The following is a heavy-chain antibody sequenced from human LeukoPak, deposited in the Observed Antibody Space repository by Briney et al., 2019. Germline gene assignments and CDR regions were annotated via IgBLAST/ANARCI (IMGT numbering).Heavy chain of an antibody. Sequence: SVTVSCKASGGTFSSYAISWVRQAPGQGLEWMGRIIPILGIANYAQKFQGRVTITADKSTSTAYMELSSLRSEDTAVYYCARVASTGEGYYYYGMDVWGQGTTVTVSS. CDR1: GGTFSSYA. J-gene: IGHJ6*02. V-gene: IGHV1-69*04. CDR3: ARVASTGEGYYYYGMDV. CDR2: IIPILGIA. D-gene: IGHD7-27*01.